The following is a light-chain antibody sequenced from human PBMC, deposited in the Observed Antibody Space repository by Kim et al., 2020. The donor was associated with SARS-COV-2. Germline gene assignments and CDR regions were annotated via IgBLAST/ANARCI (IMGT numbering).Light chain of an antibody. CDR3: AAWDDSLNGVV. V-gene: IGLV1-36*01. Sequence: QGVTISCSGSSSNIGNNAVNWYQQLPGKAPKLLIYYDDLLPSGVSDRFSGSKSGTSASLAISGLQSEDEADYYCAAWDDSLNGVVFGGGTQLTVL. CDR2: YDD. CDR1: SSNIGNNA. J-gene: IGLJ2*01.